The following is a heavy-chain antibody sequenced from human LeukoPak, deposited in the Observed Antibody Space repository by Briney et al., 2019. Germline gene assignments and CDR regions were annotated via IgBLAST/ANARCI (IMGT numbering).Heavy chain of an antibody. Sequence: SETLSLTCTVSGGSISSGGYYWSWIRQPPGKGLEWIGYIYHSGSTYYNPSLKSRVTISVDRSKNQFSLKLSSVTAADTAVYYCARDYTHYDFWSGYYDFDAFDIWGQGTMVTVSS. J-gene: IGHJ3*02. V-gene: IGHV4-30-2*01. CDR2: IYHSGST. CDR3: ARDYTHYDFWSGYYDFDAFDI. CDR1: GGSISSGGYY. D-gene: IGHD3-3*01.